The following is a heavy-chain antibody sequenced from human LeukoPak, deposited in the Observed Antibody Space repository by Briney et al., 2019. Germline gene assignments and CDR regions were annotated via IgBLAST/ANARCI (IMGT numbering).Heavy chain of an antibody. D-gene: IGHD3-3*01. V-gene: IGHV1-2*02. CDR3: ARDVWSGYWYFDY. J-gene: IGHJ4*02. CDR2: INPNSGGT. CDR1: GYTFTGYY. Sequence: SVKVSCKASGYTFTGYYMHWVRQAPGQGPEWMGWINPNSGGTNYAQKFQGRVTMTRDTSISTAYMELSRLRSNDTAVYYCARDVWSGYWYFDYWGQGTLVTVSS.